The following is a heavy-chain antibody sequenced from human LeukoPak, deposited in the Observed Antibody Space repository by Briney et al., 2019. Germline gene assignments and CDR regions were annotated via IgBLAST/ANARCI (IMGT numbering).Heavy chain of an antibody. J-gene: IGHJ3*02. CDR1: GFTFSGSA. V-gene: IGHV3-73*01. CDR2: IRSKANSYAT. Sequence: PGGSLRLSCAASGFTFSGSAMHWVRQASGKGLEWVGRIRSKANSYATAYAASVKGRFTISRDDSKNTAYLQMNSLKTEDTAVYYCTRKVDGSGSYPWDAFDIWGQGTMVTVSS. D-gene: IGHD3-10*01. CDR3: TRKVDGSGSYPWDAFDI.